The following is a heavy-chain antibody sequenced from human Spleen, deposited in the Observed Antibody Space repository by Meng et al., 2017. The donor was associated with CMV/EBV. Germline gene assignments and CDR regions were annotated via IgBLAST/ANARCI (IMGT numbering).Heavy chain of an antibody. D-gene: IGHD3-9*01. CDR3: ARGYDILTGSWNFDY. J-gene: IGHJ4*02. CDR1: GYTFTSYG. Sequence: QVQRLQAGAEVKKPGASVKVSCKASGYTFTSYGISWVRQAPGQGLEWMGWISAYNGNTNYAQKLQGRVTMTTDTSTSTAYMELRSLRSDDTAVYYCARGYDILTGSWNFDYWGQGTLVTVSS. CDR2: ISAYNGNT. V-gene: IGHV1-18*01.